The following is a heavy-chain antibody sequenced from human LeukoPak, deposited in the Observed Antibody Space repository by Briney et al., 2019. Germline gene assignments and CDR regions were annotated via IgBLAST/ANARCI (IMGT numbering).Heavy chain of an antibody. J-gene: IGHJ4*02. D-gene: IGHD6-19*01. Sequence: PGGSLRLSCAASGFTFRSYSMNWVRQAPGKGLEWVSSISTSRSYIYYADSVKGRFTISRDNSKNTLYLQMNSLRAEDTAVYYCARALIAVAGIYFDYWGQGTLVTVSS. CDR2: ISTSRSYI. CDR1: GFTFRSYS. CDR3: ARALIAVAGIYFDY. V-gene: IGHV3-21*04.